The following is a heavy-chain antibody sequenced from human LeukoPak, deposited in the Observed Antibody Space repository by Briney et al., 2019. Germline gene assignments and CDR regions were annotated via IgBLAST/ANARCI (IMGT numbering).Heavy chain of an antibody. Sequence: PGGSLRLSCAASGFTFSSYEMNWVRQAPGKGLEWVSYISSSGSTIYYADSVKGRFTISRDNAKNSLYLQMNSLRAEDTAVYYCARDDILTGYPTPFDYWDQGTLVTVSS. CDR2: ISSSGSTI. D-gene: IGHD3-9*01. J-gene: IGHJ4*02. V-gene: IGHV3-48*03. CDR3: ARDDILTGYPTPFDY. CDR1: GFTFSSYE.